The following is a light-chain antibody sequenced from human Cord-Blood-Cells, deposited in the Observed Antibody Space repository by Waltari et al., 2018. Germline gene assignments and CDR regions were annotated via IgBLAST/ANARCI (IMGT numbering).Light chain of an antibody. J-gene: IGKJ2*01. Sequence: EIVMTQSPATLSVSPGERATLSCRASQRVSSNLAWYQQKPGQAPRLLIYGASTRATVIRARFSGSGSGTEFTLTISSLQSEDFSVYYCQQYNNWPPRYTFGQGTKREIK. CDR2: GAS. CDR3: QQYNNWPPRYT. CDR1: QRVSSN. V-gene: IGKV3-15*01.